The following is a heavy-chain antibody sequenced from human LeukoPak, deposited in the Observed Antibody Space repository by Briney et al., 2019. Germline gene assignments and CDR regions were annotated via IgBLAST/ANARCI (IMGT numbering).Heavy chain of an antibody. J-gene: IGHJ2*01. D-gene: IGHD4-17*01. CDR1: GFTFSSYG. CDR2: ISGSGGST. V-gene: IGHV3-23*01. CDR3: AKVYGDYVMFAHWYFDL. Sequence: PGGSLRLSCAASGFTFSSYGMSWVRQAPGKGLERVSAISGSGGSTYYADSAKGRFTISRDKSKNTLYLQMNSLRAEDTAVYYCAKVYGDYVMFAHWYFDLWGRGTLVTVSS.